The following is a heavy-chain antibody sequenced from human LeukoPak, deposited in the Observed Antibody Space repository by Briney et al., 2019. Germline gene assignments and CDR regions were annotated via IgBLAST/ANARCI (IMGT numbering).Heavy chain of an antibody. CDR3: AADPDTPDTFDY. Sequence: ASVKVSCKASGYTFTSYGISWVRQAPGQGLEWIGWIVVGSGNTNYAQKFQERVTITRDMSTSTAYMELSSLRSEDTAVYYCAADPDTPDTFDYWGQGTLVTVSS. V-gene: IGHV1-58*02. CDR2: IVVGSGNT. CDR1: GYTFTSYG. D-gene: IGHD5-18*01. J-gene: IGHJ4*02.